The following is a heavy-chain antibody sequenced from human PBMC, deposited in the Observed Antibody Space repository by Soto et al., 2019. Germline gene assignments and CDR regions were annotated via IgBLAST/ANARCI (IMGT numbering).Heavy chain of an antibody. Sequence: SETLSLTCTVSGGSITISSYYLGWIRQPPGKGLEWVGGIYYSGSSYYNPSLKSRVTMSVDTSKNQFSLTLNSVTAADAAVYYCARQRTTVVTKAYFDHWGQGTLVTFSS. J-gene: IGHJ4*02. CDR1: GGSITISSYY. CDR3: ARQRTTVVTKAYFDH. D-gene: IGHD4-17*01. CDR2: IYYSGSS. V-gene: IGHV4-39*01.